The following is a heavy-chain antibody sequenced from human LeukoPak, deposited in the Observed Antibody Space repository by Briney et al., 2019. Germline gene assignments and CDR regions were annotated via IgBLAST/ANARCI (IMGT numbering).Heavy chain of an antibody. D-gene: IGHD5-24*01. CDR1: GGSISSGSYY. V-gene: IGHV4-61*02. J-gene: IGHJ4*02. CDR3: ARAGWLQFLDY. Sequence: SQTLSLTCTVSGGSISSGSYYWSWIRQPAGKGLEWIGRIYTSGSTNYNPSLKSRVTISVDTSKNQFSLKLSSATAADTAVYYCARAGWLQFLDYWGQGTLVTVSS. CDR2: IYTSGST.